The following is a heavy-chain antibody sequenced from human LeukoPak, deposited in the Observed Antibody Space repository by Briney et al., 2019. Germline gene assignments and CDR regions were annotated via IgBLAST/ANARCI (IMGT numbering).Heavy chain of an antibody. CDR3: AKAGGYCSSTSCYGGYYFDY. V-gene: IGHV3-30*04. Sequence: PGGSLRLSCAASGFTFSSYAMHWVRQAPGKGLEWVAVISYDGSNKYYADSVKGRFTISRDNSKNTLYLQMNSLRAEDTAVYYCAKAGGYCSSTSCYGGYYFDYWGQGTLVTVSS. CDR2: ISYDGSNK. CDR1: GFTFSSYA. J-gene: IGHJ4*02. D-gene: IGHD2-2*03.